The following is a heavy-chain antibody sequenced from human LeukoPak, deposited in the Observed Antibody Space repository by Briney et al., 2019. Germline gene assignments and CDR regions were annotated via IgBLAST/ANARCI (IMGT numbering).Heavy chain of an antibody. CDR1: GFTFSSYA. CDR3: AKDSHWNYMGGGWFDP. D-gene: IGHD1-7*01. CDR2: ISGSGGST. J-gene: IGHJ5*02. V-gene: IGHV3-23*01. Sequence: PGGSLRLSCAASGFTFSSYAMSWVRQAPGKGLEWVSAISGSGGSTYYADSVKGRFTISRDNSKNTLCLQMNSLRAEDTAVYYCAKDSHWNYMGGGWFDPWGQGTLVTVSS.